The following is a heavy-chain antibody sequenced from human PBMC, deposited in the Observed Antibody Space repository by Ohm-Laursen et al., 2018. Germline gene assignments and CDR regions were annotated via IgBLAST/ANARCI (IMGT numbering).Heavy chain of an antibody. CDR2: ISGSDGST. Sequence: SLRLSCAASGFTFSRYWMTWVRQAPGKGLEWVSAISGSDGSTYYADSVKGRFTISRDNSANTLYLQMNSLRAEDTAVYYCAKDSPVLTTWGQGTLVTVSS. J-gene: IGHJ5*02. CDR1: GFTFSRYW. CDR3: AKDSPVLTT. V-gene: IGHV3-23*01. D-gene: IGHD3-10*01.